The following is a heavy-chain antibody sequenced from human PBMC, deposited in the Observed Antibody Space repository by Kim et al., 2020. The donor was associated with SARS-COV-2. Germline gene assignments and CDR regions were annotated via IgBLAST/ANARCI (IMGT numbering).Heavy chain of an antibody. CDR1: GFTFSSHW. D-gene: IGHD6-19*01. Sequence: GGSLRLSCAASGFTFSSHWMHWVRQAPGKGLVWVSRINSDGTTTSYGDSVKGRFTISRDNAKNTLYLQMNSLTAEDTAVYYCARRQFTSGWYYFDYWGRGALVT. CDR2: INSDGTTT. V-gene: IGHV3-74*01. J-gene: IGHJ4*02. CDR3: ARRQFTSGWYYFDY.